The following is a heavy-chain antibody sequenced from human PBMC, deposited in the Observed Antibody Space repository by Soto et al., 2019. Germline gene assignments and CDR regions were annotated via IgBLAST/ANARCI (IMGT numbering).Heavy chain of an antibody. CDR1: GFTFSSYG. Sequence: PGGSLRLSCAASGFTFSSYGMHWVRQAPGKGLEWVAVIRYDGSNKYYADSVKGRFTISRDNSKNTLYLQMNSLRAEDTAVYYCARAPPGVRPACAFDIWGQGTMVTVSS. D-gene: IGHD2-21*01. V-gene: IGHV3-33*01. CDR2: IRYDGSNK. J-gene: IGHJ3*02. CDR3: ARAPPGVRPACAFDI.